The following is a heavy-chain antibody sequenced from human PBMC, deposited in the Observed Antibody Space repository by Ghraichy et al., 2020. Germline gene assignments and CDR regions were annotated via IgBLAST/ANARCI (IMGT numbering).Heavy chain of an antibody. CDR2: IYYSGST. V-gene: IGHV4-31*03. Sequence: SETLSLTCTVSGGSISSGGYYWSWIRQHPGKGLEWIGYIYYSGSTYYNPSLKSRVTISVDTSKNQFSLKLSSVTAADTAVYYCARDRITIFGVAHTDYYYGMDVWGQGTTVTVSS. CDR1: GGSISSGGYY. J-gene: IGHJ6*02. D-gene: IGHD3-3*01. CDR3: ARDRITIFGVAHTDYYYGMDV.